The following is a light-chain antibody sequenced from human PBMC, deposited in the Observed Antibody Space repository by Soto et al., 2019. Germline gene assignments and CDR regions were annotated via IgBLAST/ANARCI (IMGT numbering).Light chain of an antibody. CDR3: ETLYSNLRVVV. CDR2: DNN. J-gene: IGLJ2*01. Sequence: QSVLTQPPSVSGAPGQTVTISCSGSSSNIGNNYVSWYQQLPGTAPKLLIFDNNKRPSGIPDRFSGTKSGTSATLGITGLRTGDEADYYFETLYSNLRVVVFGGGTKLTVL. CDR1: SSNIGNNY. V-gene: IGLV1-51*01.